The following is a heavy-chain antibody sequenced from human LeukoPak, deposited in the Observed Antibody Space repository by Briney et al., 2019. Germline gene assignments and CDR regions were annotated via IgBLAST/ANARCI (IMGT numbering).Heavy chain of an antibody. D-gene: IGHD6-25*01. V-gene: IGHV1-69*05. CDR1: GGTFSSYA. CDR3: AREVPFSGFALYWFDP. CDR2: IIPIFGTA. Sequence: SVKVSCKASGGTFSSYAISWVRQAPGQGLEWMGRIIPIFGTANYAQKFQGRVTITTDESTSTAYMELSSLRSEDTAVYYCAREVPFSGFALYWFDPWGQGTLVTVSS. J-gene: IGHJ5*02.